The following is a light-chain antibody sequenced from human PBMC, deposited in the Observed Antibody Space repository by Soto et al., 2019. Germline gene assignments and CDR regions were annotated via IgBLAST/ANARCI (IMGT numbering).Light chain of an antibody. Sequence: DIQMTQSPSSLSASVGDRVTITCQASRDISNYLNWYQQKPGKAPKLLIYDASNLETGVPSRFSGSGSGTDFTFTISSLQPEDIATYYCQQYDNLLVTFGGGTKVEIK. V-gene: IGKV1-33*01. CDR3: QQYDNLLVT. CDR1: RDISNY. J-gene: IGKJ4*01. CDR2: DAS.